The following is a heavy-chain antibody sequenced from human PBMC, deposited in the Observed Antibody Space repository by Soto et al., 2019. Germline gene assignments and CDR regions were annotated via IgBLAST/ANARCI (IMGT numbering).Heavy chain of an antibody. CDR2: INSNNGDT. CDR3: ARFSLPGTGFLDF. V-gene: IGHV1-2*02. Sequence: QVQLVQSGAEVRKPGASVRVSCKTSGYTFTAYYMHWVRQAPGQGLEWMGWINSNNGDTDYAQNCQVRVTMTRDTSLTTVYMELGRLRSDDTAVDYCARFSLPGTGFLDFWGQGALVTVTS. CDR1: GYTFTAYY. J-gene: IGHJ4*02. D-gene: IGHD3-9*01.